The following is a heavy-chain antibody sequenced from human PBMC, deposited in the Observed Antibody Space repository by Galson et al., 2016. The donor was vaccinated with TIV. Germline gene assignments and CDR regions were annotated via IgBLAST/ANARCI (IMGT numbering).Heavy chain of an antibody. CDR1: GYSFSSYW. V-gene: IGHV5-51*01. D-gene: IGHD5-24*01. CDR3: ARRKEMTTNMVDAFDL. CDR2: IHPADSDT. Sequence: QSGAEVKKPGEPLKISCEGSGYSFSSYWIGWVRHKPGEGLEWIGIIHPADSDTRYSPSFRGQVTMSAYKAINAAYLQWRTLKASDSAMYYCARRKEMTTNMVDAFDLGGQGTMVIGSS. J-gene: IGHJ3*01.